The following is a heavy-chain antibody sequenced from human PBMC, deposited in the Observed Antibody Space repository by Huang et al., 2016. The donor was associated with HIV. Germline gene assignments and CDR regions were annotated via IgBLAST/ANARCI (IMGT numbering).Heavy chain of an antibody. V-gene: IGHV1-18*01. J-gene: IGHJ3*01. CDR2: IGSDSRDT. D-gene: IGHD3-22*01. CDR3: ARDTYYTDIWKRNDASFL. Sequence: QVQLVQSGGEVKQPGASVRVSCKASGYDFGSYGMSWVRQAPGQGREWLGWIGSDSRDTRTEQKFQGRVTMTTDRSATTTYMELRSLRYDDTAVYYCARDTYYTDIWKRNDASFLWGQGTMITVYS. CDR1: GYDFGSYG.